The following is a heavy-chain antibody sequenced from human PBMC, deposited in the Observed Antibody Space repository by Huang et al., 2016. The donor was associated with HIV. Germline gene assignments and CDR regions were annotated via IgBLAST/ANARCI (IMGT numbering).Heavy chain of an antibody. CDR2: MNPKSGNT. CDR1: GFNFNNYD. Sequence: QVQLVQSGAEVKKPGASVKVSCKASGFNFNNYDFNWVRQASGQGLEWMGWMNPKSGNTGYAQKFQGRVNMTRNTSITTAYMELRSLRSEDTAVYYCARARGFLYDSTGYYSRYYFDSWGQGTLVTISS. V-gene: IGHV1-8*02. J-gene: IGHJ4*02. D-gene: IGHD3-22*01. CDR3: ARARGFLYDSTGYYSRYYFDS.